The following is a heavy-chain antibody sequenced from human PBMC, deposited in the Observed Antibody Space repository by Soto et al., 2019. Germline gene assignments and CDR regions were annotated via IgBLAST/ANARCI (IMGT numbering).Heavy chain of an antibody. CDR1: GYTFTSYY. CDR2: INPSGGST. D-gene: IGHD2-15*01. V-gene: IGHV1-46*03. J-gene: IGHJ5*02. CDR3: ARRVLMDSGGYNWFDP. Sequence: QVQLVQSGAEVKKPGASVKVSCKASGYTFTSYYMHWVRQAPGQGLEWMGIINPSGGSTSYAQKCQGRVTMTRETSTSTVYMELSSLRSEDTAVYYCARRVLMDSGGYNWFDPWGQGTLVTVSS.